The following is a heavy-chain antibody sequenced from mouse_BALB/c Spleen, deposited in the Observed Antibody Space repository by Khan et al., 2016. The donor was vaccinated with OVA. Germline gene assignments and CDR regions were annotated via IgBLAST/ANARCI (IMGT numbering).Heavy chain of an antibody. Sequence: EVQLQESGPDLVKPGTSVKISCKASGYSFTGYYMDWVKQSHGNSLEWIGRVNPNNGYTNYNQKFKDKAILTIDRSSTTAYMELRSLTLEDSAVYCYASDVLDYWGPGTS. CDR3: ASDVLDY. J-gene: IGHJ4*01. CDR1: GYSFTGYY. V-gene: IGHV1-18*01. CDR2: VNPNNGYT.